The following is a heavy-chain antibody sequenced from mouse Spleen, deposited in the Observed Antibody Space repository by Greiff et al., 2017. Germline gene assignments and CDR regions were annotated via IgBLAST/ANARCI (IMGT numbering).Heavy chain of an antibody. CDR2: INPNNGGT. V-gene: IGHV1-26*01. CDR3: ARDSDWFAY. CDR1: GYTFTDYY. J-gene: IGHJ3*01. Sequence: EVQLQQSGPELVKPGASVKISCKASGYTFTDYYMNWVKQSHGKSLEWIGDINPNNGGTSYNQKFKGKATLTVDKSSSTAYMELRSLTSEDSAVYYCARDSDWFAYWGQGTLVIVSA.